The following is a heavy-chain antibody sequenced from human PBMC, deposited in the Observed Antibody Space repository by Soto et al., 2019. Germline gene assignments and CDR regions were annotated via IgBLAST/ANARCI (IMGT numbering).Heavy chain of an antibody. CDR1: GFTFSSYG. V-gene: IGHV3-33*01. CDR3: ARGQNWFDP. J-gene: IGHJ5*02. Sequence: QVQLVESGGGVVQPGRSLKLSCAASGFTFSSYGMHWVRQAPGKGLEWVAVIWYDGSNKYYADSVKGRFTISRDNSKNTLYLQMNSLRAEDTAVYYCARGQNWFDPWGQGTLVTVSS. CDR2: IWYDGSNK.